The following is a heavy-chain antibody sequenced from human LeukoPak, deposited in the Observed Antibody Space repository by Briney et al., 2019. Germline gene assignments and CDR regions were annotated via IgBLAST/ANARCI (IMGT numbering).Heavy chain of an antibody. CDR1: GGSFSGYY. Sequence: PSETLSLTCAVYGGSFSGYYWSWIRQPPGKGLEWIGEINHSGSTNYNPSLKSRVTISVDTSKNQFSLKLSSVTAADTAVYYCARDVFGYHGDYWGQGTLVTVSS. D-gene: IGHD3-16*01. CDR2: INHSGST. V-gene: IGHV4-34*01. CDR3: ARDVFGYHGDY. J-gene: IGHJ4*02.